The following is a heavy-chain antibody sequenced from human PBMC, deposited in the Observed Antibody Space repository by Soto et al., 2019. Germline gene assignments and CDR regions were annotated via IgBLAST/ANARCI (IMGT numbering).Heavy chain of an antibody. J-gene: IGHJ4*02. CDR1: GGSFSGYY. D-gene: IGHD3-10*01. Sequence: SETLSLTCAVYGGSFSGYYWSWIRQPPGKGLEWIGEINHSGSTNYNPSLKSRVTISVDTSKNQFSLKLSSVTAADTAVYYCARALWFGELLPGPYYFDYWGQGTLVTVSS. V-gene: IGHV4-34*01. CDR2: INHSGST. CDR3: ARALWFGELLPGPYYFDY.